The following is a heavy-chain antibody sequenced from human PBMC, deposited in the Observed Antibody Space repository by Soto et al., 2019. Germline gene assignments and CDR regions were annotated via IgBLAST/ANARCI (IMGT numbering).Heavy chain of an antibody. V-gene: IGHV3-48*01. CDR2: ISSSGTTI. D-gene: IGHD2-15*01. CDR1: GFTFSSYT. J-gene: IGHJ3*02. Sequence: EVQLVESGGGLVQPGGSLRLSCAVSGFTFSSYTMNWVRQAPGKGLARVSYISSSGTTIYYADSVKGRFTISRDNAKESLYLQMNSLRAEDTAVYYCARYFSGGFDIWGQGTMVSVSA. CDR3: ARYFSGGFDI.